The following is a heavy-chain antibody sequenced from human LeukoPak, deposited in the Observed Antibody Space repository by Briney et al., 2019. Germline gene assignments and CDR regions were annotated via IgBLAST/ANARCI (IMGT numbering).Heavy chain of an antibody. V-gene: IGHV3-21*01. CDR2: ISSSSSYI. J-gene: IGHJ4*02. D-gene: IGHD1-26*01. Sequence: GGSLRLSCAGSGFTFCSYSMNWVRQAPGKGLEWVSSISSSSSYIYYADSVKGRFTISRDNAKNSLYLQMNSLRAEDTAVYYCVRDSIVGATHDYWGQGTLVTVSS. CDR3: VRDSIVGATHDY. CDR1: GFTFCSYS.